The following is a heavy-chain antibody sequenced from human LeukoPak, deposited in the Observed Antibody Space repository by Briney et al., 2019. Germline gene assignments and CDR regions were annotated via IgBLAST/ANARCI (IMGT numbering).Heavy chain of an antibody. Sequence: PGGSLRLSCAASGFTFSSYWMYWVRQAPGKGLVWVSRLNPDGTSTNYADSVKGRFTISRDNAKNTLYLQMNSLRADDTAVYHCAGEIVAAAPRYWGQGTLVSVSS. V-gene: IGHV3-74*01. J-gene: IGHJ4*02. D-gene: IGHD6-13*01. CDR2: LNPDGTST. CDR1: GFTFSSYW. CDR3: AGEIVAAAPRY.